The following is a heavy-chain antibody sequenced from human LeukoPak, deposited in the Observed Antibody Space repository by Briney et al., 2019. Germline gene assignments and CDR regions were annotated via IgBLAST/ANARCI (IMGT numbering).Heavy chain of an antibody. CDR2: ISAYNGNT. CDR1: GYTFTSYG. V-gene: IGHV1-18*04. CDR3: AREIAAAGKDWFDH. J-gene: IGHJ5*02. D-gene: IGHD6-13*01. Sequence: ASVKVSCKASGYTFTSYGISGVRQAPGQGLEWMGWISAYNGNTNYAQKLQGRVTMTTDTSTSTAYMELRSLRSDDTAVYYCAREIAAAGKDWFDHWGQGTLVTVSS.